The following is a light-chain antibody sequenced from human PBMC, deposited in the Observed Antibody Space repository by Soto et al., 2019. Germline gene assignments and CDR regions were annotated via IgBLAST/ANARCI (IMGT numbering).Light chain of an antibody. CDR3: QQYNSYSYT. J-gene: IGKJ2*01. V-gene: IGKV1-5*01. CDR2: DAS. CDR1: QSSSSW. Sequence: DIQMTKSPSTLSASVGDRVTITCRASQSSSSWLAWYQQKPGKAPKLLIYDASSLESGVPSRFSGSGSGTEFTLTSSSLQPDDFATYYCQQYNSYSYTVGQGTKLEIK.